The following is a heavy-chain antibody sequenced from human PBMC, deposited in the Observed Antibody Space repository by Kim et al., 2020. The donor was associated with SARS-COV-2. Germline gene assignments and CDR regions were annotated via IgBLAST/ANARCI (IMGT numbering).Heavy chain of an antibody. Sequence: GGSLRLSCAASGFTFDDYAMHWVRQAPGKGLEWVSGISWNSGSIGYADSVKGRFTISRDNAKNSLYLQMNSLRAEDTALYYCASYQYSAFDPWGQGTLVTVSS. CDR2: ISWNSGSI. CDR3: ASYQYSAFDP. D-gene: IGHD2-2*01. CDR1: GFTFDDYA. J-gene: IGHJ5*02. V-gene: IGHV3-9*01.